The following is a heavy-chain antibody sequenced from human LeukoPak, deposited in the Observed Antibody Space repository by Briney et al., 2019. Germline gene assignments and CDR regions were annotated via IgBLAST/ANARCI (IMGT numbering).Heavy chain of an antibody. CDR1: GGSISSSSYY. Sequence: SETLSLTCTVSGGSISSSSYYWGWIRQPPGKGLEWIGSIYYSGSTYYNPSLKSRVTISVDTSKNQFSLKLSSVTAADTAVYYCARSWGPYGSGSYSIWFDHWGQGTLVTVSS. CDR3: ARSWGPYGSGSYSIWFDH. V-gene: IGHV4-39*07. CDR2: IYYSGST. J-gene: IGHJ5*02. D-gene: IGHD3-10*01.